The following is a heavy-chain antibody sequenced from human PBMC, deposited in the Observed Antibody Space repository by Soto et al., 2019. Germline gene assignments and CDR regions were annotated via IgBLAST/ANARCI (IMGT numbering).Heavy chain of an antibody. J-gene: IGHJ4*02. CDR1: GYTLTELS. Sequence: ASVKVSCKVSGYTLTELSMHWVRQAPGKGLEWMGCFDPEDGETIYAQKFQGRVTMTEDTYTDTAYMELSSLRSEDTAVYYCATGLGSGSYPLFDYWGQGTLVTVSS. CDR2: FDPEDGET. CDR3: ATGLGSGSYPLFDY. D-gene: IGHD3-10*01. V-gene: IGHV1-24*01.